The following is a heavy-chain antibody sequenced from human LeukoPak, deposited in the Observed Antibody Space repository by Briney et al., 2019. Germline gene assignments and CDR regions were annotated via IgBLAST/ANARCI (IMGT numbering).Heavy chain of an antibody. CDR1: GFTFSGYA. J-gene: IGHJ3*02. Sequence: PGGSLRLSCAASGFTFSGYAMTWVRQAPGKGLEWVAAISGSGGNTFYADSVKGRFTISRDNSKNTLYLQMNSLRADDTAIYYCAKGGSLRYYAFDIWGQGTMVPVSS. V-gene: IGHV3-23*01. D-gene: IGHD1-14*01. CDR2: ISGSGGNT. CDR3: AKGGSLRYYAFDI.